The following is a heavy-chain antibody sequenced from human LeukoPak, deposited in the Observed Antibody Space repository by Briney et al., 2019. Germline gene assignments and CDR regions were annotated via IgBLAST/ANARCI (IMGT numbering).Heavy chain of an antibody. V-gene: IGHV3-23*01. CDR1: GFTFSNYA. Sequence: PGGSLRLSCAASGFTFSNYAMSWVRQAPGKGLEWVSGICSSGGNTFYAASVKGRFTISRENSKKTLYLQMNSLSAEDTAIYYCANEDGNSGDAFDIWGQRTMVTV. CDR3: ANEDGNSGDAFDI. CDR2: ICSSGGNT. D-gene: IGHD4-23*01. J-gene: IGHJ3*02.